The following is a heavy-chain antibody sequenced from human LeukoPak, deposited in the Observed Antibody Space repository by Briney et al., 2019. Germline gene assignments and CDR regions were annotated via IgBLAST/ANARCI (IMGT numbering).Heavy chain of an antibody. J-gene: IGHJ4*02. V-gene: IGHV4-59*08. CDR1: GGSISSYY. CDR2: IYYSGST. D-gene: IGHD3-3*01. CDR3: ARPRYDFWSGYYDY. Sequence: PSETLSLTCTVSGGSISSYYWSWIRQLPGKGLEWIGYIYYSGSTNYNPSLKSRVTISVDTSKNQFSLKLSSVTAADTAVYYCARPRYDFWSGYYDYWGQGTLVTVSS.